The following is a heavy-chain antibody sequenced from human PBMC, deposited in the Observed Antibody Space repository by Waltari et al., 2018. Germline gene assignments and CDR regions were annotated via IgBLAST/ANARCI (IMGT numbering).Heavy chain of an antibody. Sequence: QVQLVESGGGVVQPGRSLRLSCAASGFTFSSYGMHWVRQAPGKGLEWVAVISYDGSNKYYADAVKGRFTISRDNSKNTLYLQMNSLRAEDTAVYYCAKGYPPLTTSLYYMDVWGKGTTVTVSS. CDR1: GFTFSSYG. J-gene: IGHJ6*03. D-gene: IGHD4-17*01. V-gene: IGHV3-30*18. CDR3: AKGYPPLTTSLYYMDV. CDR2: ISYDGSNK.